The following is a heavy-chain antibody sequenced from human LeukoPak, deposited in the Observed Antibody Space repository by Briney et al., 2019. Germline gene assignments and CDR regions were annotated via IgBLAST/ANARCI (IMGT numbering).Heavy chain of an antibody. V-gene: IGHV1-18*01. Sequence: PPASVKVSCKASGYTFITYGISWVRQAPGQGLEWMGWISAYNGNTNYAQKLQGRVTMTTDTFTSTAYMELRSLRSDDTAVYYCARGPDCSGGSCYSSYFDYWGQGTLVTVSS. CDR1: GYTFITYG. D-gene: IGHD2-15*01. J-gene: IGHJ4*02. CDR2: ISAYNGNT. CDR3: ARGPDCSGGSCYSSYFDY.